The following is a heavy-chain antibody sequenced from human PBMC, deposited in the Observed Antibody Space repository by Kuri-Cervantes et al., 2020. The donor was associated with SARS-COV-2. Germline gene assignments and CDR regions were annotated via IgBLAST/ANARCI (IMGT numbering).Heavy chain of an antibody. Sequence: GSLRLSCAVYGGSFSGYYWSWIRQPPGKGLEWIGEINHSGSTNYNPSLKSRVTISVDTSKNQFSLELSSVTAADTAVYYCARRVVSGMDVWGQGTTVTVSS. V-gene: IGHV4-34*01. D-gene: IGHD3-22*01. J-gene: IGHJ6*02. CDR2: INHSGST. CDR3: ARRVVSGMDV. CDR1: GGSFSGYY.